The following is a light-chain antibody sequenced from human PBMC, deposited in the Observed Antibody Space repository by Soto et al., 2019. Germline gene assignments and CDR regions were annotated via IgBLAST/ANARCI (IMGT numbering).Light chain of an antibody. CDR3: QQYSPYSART. CDR2: KAS. CDR1: QNIGSW. Sequence: DIQMTQSPSTLSASVGDRVTVTYRASQNIGSWVAWYQQKPGKAPNLLIYKASTLENGVPSRFSGTGSGTEFTLTISSLQPDDFATYYCQQYSPYSARTFGQGTKVEVK. V-gene: IGKV1-5*03. J-gene: IGKJ1*01.